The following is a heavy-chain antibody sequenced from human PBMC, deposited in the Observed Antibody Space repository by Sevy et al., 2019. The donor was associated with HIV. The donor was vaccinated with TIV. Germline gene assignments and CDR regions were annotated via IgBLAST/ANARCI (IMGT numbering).Heavy chain of an antibody. V-gene: IGHV3-30*18. Sequence: GGSLRLSCAASGFTFSSYGMHWVRQAPGKGLEWVAVISYDGSNKYYVDSVKGRFTISRDNSKNTLYLQMNSLRAGDTAVYYCAKDHGGRDYYCYYGMDVWGQGTTVTVSS. D-gene: IGHD2-15*01. J-gene: IGHJ6*02. CDR1: GFTFSSYG. CDR2: ISYDGSNK. CDR3: AKDHGGRDYYCYYGMDV.